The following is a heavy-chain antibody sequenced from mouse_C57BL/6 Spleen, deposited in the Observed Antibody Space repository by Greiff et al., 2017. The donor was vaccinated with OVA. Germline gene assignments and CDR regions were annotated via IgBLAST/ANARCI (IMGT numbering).Heavy chain of an antibody. CDR3: ARDGSSPAWFAY. J-gene: IGHJ3*01. CDR2: IRNKANGYTT. CDR1: GFTFTDYY. V-gene: IGHV7-3*01. D-gene: IGHD1-1*01. Sequence: EVKLVESGGGLVQPGGSLSLSCAASGFTFTDYYMSWVRQPPGKALEWLGFIRNKANGYTTEYSASVKGRFTISRDNSQSILYLQMNALRAEDSATYYCARDGSSPAWFAYWGQGTLVTVSA.